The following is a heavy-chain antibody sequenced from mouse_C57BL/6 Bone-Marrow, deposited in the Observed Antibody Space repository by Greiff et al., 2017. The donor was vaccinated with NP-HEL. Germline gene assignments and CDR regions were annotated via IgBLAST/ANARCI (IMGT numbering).Heavy chain of an antibody. V-gene: IGHV5-4*03. J-gene: IGHJ1*03. CDR1: GFTFSSYA. Sequence: EVKLMESGGGLVKPGGSLKLSCAASGFTFSSYAMSWVRQTPEKRLEWVATISDGGSYTYYPDNVKGRFTISRDNAKNNLYLQMSHLKSEDTAMYYCARGIYYDYDKYFDVWGTGTTVTVSS. CDR2: ISDGGSYT. D-gene: IGHD2-4*01. CDR3: ARGIYYDYDKYFDV.